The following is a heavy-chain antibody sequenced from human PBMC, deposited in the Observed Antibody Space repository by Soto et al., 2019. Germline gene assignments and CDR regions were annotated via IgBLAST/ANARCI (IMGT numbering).Heavy chain of an antibody. CDR2: ISGRNTYT. CDR3: ARDGGEIIPAAIGGGYGMDV. V-gene: IGHV3-11*06. D-gene: IGHD2-2*01. J-gene: IGHJ6*02. CDR1: GFTFSDYY. Sequence: QVQLVESGGGLVKPGGSLRLSCAASGFTFSDYYMSWIHQAPGKGLEWVSYISGRNTYTNYADSVKGRFTVSRDNAKSSLFLEMNSLRVEDTAVYYCARDGGEIIPAAIGGGYGMDVWGQGTTVIVSS.